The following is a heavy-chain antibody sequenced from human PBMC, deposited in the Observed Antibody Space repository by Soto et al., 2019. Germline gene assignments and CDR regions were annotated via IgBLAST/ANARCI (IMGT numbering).Heavy chain of an antibody. J-gene: IGHJ3*02. CDR3: AREVNDIVVVPAAVDI. D-gene: IGHD2-2*01. CDR1: GFTFSSYS. Sequence: GGSLRLSCAASGFTFSSYSMNWVRQAPGKGLEWVSYISSSSSTIYYADSVKGRFTISRDNAKNSLYLQMNSLRAEDTAVYYCAREVNDIVVVPAAVDIWGQGTMVTVSS. V-gene: IGHV3-48*01. CDR2: ISSSSSTI.